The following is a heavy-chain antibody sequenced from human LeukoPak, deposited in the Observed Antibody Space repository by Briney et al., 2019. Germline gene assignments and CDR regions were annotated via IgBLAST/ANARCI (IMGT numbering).Heavy chain of an antibody. Sequence: SQTLSLSCTASGGSISSCSYNWIWHPQPTGQALESTSSINSSGSTNRNPALNRRITITVDTYKNQFSLKQSSLTAADTAVYYCARAGGYYDSSGYSSGFDYWGQGTLVTVSS. V-gene: IGHV4-61*02. J-gene: IGHJ4*02. CDR1: GGSISSCSYN. CDR2: INSSGST. CDR3: ARAGGYYDSSGYSSGFDY. D-gene: IGHD3-22*01.